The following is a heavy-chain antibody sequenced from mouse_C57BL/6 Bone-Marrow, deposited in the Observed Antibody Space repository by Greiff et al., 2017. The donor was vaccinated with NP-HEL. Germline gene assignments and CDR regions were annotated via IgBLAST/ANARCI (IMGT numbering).Heavy chain of an antibody. V-gene: IGHV1-15*01. CDR1: GYTFTDYE. CDR3: ARWLLL. Sequence: VQGVESGAELVRPGASVTLSCKASGYTFTDYEMHWVKQTPVHGLEWIGAIDPETGGTASNQKFKDKATLTAAKSSSTAYMQLSSLTYEYSAIYYCARWLLLWGKGTTVTVSS. CDR2: IDPETGGT. J-gene: IGHJ1*03. D-gene: IGHD2-3*01.